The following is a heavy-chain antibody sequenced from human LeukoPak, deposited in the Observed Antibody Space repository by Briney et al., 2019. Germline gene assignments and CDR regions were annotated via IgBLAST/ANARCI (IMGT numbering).Heavy chain of an antibody. Sequence: GASVKVSCKASGYTFTAYYMHWVRQAPGQGLEYMGWINPNSGGTNYAQKFQGRVTMTRDTSTSTAYMELSRLRSDDTAVYYCAREDGEGGGFDYWGQGTLVTVSS. D-gene: IGHD3-16*01. CDR2: INPNSGGT. CDR1: GYTFTAYY. CDR3: AREDGEGGGFDY. J-gene: IGHJ4*02. V-gene: IGHV1-2*02.